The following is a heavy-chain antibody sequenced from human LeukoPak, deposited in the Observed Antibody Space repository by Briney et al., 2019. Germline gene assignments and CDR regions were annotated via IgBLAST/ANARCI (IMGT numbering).Heavy chain of an antibody. D-gene: IGHD3-22*01. V-gene: IGHV5-51*01. CDR1: GYSFTSYW. J-gene: IGHJ4*02. Sequence: GESLKISCQGSGYSFTSYWIAWVRQMPGKGLEWMGIIYPGDSDTRYSPSFQGQVTISADKSISTAYLQWSSLKASDTAIYYCARPHYYDSIGYYFDYWGQGTLVTVSS. CDR3: ARPHYYDSIGYYFDY. CDR2: IYPGDSDT.